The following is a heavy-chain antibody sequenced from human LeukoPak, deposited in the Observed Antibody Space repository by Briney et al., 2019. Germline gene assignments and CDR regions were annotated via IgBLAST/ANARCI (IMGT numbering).Heavy chain of an antibody. J-gene: IGHJ5*02. V-gene: IGHV4-59*12. CDR2: VYNSGNT. CDR1: GGSISIYY. CDR3: ARGRRRGGYYDSSGPNWFDP. Sequence: PSETLSLTCTVSGGSISIYYWSWVRQPPGKGLEWMGYVYNSGNTDYNPSLKSRVTISADTSKNQFSLKLSSVTAADTAVYYCARGRRRGGYYDSSGPNWFDPWGQGTLVTVSS. D-gene: IGHD3-22*01.